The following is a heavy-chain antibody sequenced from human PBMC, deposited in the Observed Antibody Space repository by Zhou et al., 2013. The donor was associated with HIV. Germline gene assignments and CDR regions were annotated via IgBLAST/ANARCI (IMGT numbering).Heavy chain of an antibody. J-gene: IGHJ3*02. CDR2: IVVGNGYT. D-gene: IGHD1-26*01. CDR1: GLTLMSSV. V-gene: IGHV1-58*02. CDR3: ARQNPRGAWRHDAFDI. Sequence: QMQLVQSGPEVKKPGTSVKVACKASGLTLMSSVIQWVRQARGQRPEWIGLIVVGNGYTNYAQRFQQRVTFSRDMSTNTVYMELRSLRSEDTAVYYCARQNPRGAWRHDAFDIWGQGTMVTVSS.